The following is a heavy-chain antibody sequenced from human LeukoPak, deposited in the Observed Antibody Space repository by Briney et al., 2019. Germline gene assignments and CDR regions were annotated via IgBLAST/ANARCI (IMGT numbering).Heavy chain of an antibody. CDR2: INHSGST. J-gene: IGHJ6*04. CDR1: GGSFSGYY. V-gene: IGHV4-34*01. CDR3: ARVVVVVADGMDV. D-gene: IGHD2-15*01. Sequence: SETLSLTCAVYGGSFSGYYWSWIRQPPGKGLEWIGEINHSGSTNYNPSLKSRVTISVDTSKNQFPLKLSSVTAADTAVYYCARVVVVVADGMDVWGKGTTVTVSS.